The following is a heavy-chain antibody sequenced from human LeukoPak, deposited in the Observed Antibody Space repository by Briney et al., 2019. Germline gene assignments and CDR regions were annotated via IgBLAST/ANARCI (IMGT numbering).Heavy chain of an antibody. J-gene: IGHJ5*02. CDR3: AKDLVGYDQSP. Sequence: GGSLRLSCAASGFTFSSYSMNWVRQAPGKGLEWVSAISGSSGSTYYADSVKGRSTISRDNSKNTLYLQMNSLRAEDTAVYYCAKDLVGYDQSPWGQGTLVTVSS. CDR1: GFTFSSYS. V-gene: IGHV3-23*01. CDR2: ISGSSGST. D-gene: IGHD5-12*01.